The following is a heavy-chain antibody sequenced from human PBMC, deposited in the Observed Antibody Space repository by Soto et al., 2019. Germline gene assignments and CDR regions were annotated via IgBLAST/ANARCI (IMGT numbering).Heavy chain of an antibody. V-gene: IGHV1-18*04. Sequence: QVQLVQSGAEVKKPGASVKVSCKASGYTFSNYGISWVRQAPGQGLEWLGWISAYNGKTYDAERLQGRATMTTDTSTSTAYMELMSLRSDDTAVYYCAREANCGSDCYSPAEYSQHWGQGTLVTVSS. CDR1: GYTFSNYG. D-gene: IGHD2-21*02. CDR3: AREANCGSDCYSPAEYSQH. J-gene: IGHJ1*01. CDR2: ISAYNGKT.